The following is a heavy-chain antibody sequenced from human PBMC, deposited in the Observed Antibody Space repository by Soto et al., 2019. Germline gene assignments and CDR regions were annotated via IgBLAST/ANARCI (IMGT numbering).Heavy chain of an antibody. CDR3: ARQGSIAARHYYYYYMDV. V-gene: IGHV5-51*01. Sequence: EVQLVQSGAEVKKPGESLKISCKGSGCSFTSYWIGWVRQMPGKGLEWMGIIYPGDSDTRYSPSFQGQVTISADKSISTAYLQWSSLKASDTAMYYCARQGSIAARHYYYYYMDVWGKGTTVTVSS. CDR1: GCSFTSYW. CDR2: IYPGDSDT. D-gene: IGHD6-6*01. J-gene: IGHJ6*03.